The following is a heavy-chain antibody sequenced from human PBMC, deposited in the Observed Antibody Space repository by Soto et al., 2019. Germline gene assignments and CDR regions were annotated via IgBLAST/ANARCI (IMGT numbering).Heavy chain of an antibody. CDR1: EYTFTSYV. Sequence: QVQVVQSGAEVKKPGASVRVSCKASEYTFTSYVMHWVRQAPGQSLEWMGWINAGNGNTKYSQKFQDRDTITRDTSASTAYMELSSLRSEDTAVYYCARELQGLYYFDYWGQGTLVTVSS. D-gene: IGHD4-4*01. CDR3: ARELQGLYYFDY. J-gene: IGHJ4*02. CDR2: INAGNGNT. V-gene: IGHV1-3*01.